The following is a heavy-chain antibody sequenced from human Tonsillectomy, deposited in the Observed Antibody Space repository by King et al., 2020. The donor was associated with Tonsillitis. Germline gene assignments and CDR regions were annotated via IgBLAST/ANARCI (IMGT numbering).Heavy chain of an antibody. Sequence: VQLVQSGAEVKKPGESLKISCQGFGYTFITYWIGWVRQMPGKGLEWMGIIFPGDSDTRYSPSFQGQVTISADKSISTAYLQWNSLQASDTAMYYCARWTVVVVAAKDDFDIWGQGTMVTVSS. CDR2: IFPGDSDT. J-gene: IGHJ3*02. V-gene: IGHV5-51*03. CDR1: GYTFITYW. CDR3: ARWTVVVVAAKDDFDI. D-gene: IGHD2-15*01.